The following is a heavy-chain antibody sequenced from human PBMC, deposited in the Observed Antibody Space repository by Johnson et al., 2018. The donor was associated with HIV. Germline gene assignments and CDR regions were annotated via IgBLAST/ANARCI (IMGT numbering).Heavy chain of an antibody. J-gene: IGHJ3*02. CDR2: ISYDGSNK. D-gene: IGHD3-10*01. V-gene: IGHV3-30-3*01. Sequence: QVQLVESGGGVVQPGRSLRLSCAASGFTFSSYAMHWVRQTPGKGLEWVAVISYDGSNKYYADSVKGRFTISRDNSKNTLYLQMNSLRAEDTAVYYCARPPPWFGEGIGAFDISWGQGTKVTVSS. CDR1: GFTFSSYA. CDR3: ARPPPWFGEGIGAFDI.